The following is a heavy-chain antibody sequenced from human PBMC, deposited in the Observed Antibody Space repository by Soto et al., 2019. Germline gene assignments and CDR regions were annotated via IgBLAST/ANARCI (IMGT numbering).Heavy chain of an antibody. D-gene: IGHD6-13*01. CDR3: ATGQQLALVDH. V-gene: IGHV4-34*01. CDR2: INHSGVR. Sequence: QGHLQQWGAGVLRPSETLSLTCTVYGGSFSSYYWTWIRQTPGRGMEWIGEINHSGVRNYKPSLTSRFTMSKDTSKRPFSSNLTSVTAADTAVYYCATGQQLALVDHGGQGTLVTVSS. CDR1: GGSFSSYY. J-gene: IGHJ4*02.